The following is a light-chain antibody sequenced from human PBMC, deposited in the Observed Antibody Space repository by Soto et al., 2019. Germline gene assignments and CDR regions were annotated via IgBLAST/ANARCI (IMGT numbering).Light chain of an antibody. CDR3: QHYANWPLP. CDR1: QGIGRT. CDR2: GAS. V-gene: IGKV3-15*01. Sequence: EIVITQSPRCLSMNHKEGVTLSCRASQGIGRTLAWYQQNPGQTPRLLIYGASTRATGVPARFSGSASGTEFTLTISSLQSEDFAVYYCQHYANWPLPFGGGTGLEIK. J-gene: IGKJ5*01.